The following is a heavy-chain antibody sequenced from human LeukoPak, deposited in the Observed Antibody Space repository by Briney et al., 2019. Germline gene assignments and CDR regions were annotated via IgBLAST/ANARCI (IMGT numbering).Heavy chain of an antibody. V-gene: IGHV4-34*01. CDR1: GGSFSGYC. CDR2: INHSGST. D-gene: IGHD1-26*01. Sequence: PSETLSLTCAVYGGSFSGYCWNWIRQPPGKGLEWIGEINHSGSTSYNPSLKSRVTISVDTSKNQFSLKLNSVTATDTAVYYCARSSGSYHPNNYWGQGTLVTVSS. J-gene: IGHJ4*02. CDR3: ARSSGSYHPNNY.